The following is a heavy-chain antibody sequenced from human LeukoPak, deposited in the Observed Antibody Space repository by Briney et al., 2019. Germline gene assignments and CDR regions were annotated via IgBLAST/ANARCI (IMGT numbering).Heavy chain of an antibody. CDR1: GFTFSSYS. J-gene: IGHJ2*01. CDR3: ARDAFRARYFDL. D-gene: IGHD3-10*01. CDR2: IKQGGSEK. V-gene: IGHV3-7*01. Sequence: GGSLRLSCAASGFTFSSYSMNWVRQAPGKGLEWVANIKQGGSEKYYVDSVKGRFTISRDHAKNSLYLQMSSLRAEDTAVYYCARDAFRARYFDLWGRGTLVTVSS.